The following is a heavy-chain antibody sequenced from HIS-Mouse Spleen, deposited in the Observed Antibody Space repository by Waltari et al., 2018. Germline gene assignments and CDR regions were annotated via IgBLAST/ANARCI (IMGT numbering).Heavy chain of an antibody. CDR2: ISSSSSYI. J-gene: IGHJ3*02. D-gene: IGHD7-27*01. CDR3: ARRLLTGDAFDI. Sequence: EVQLVQSGGGLVKPGGSLRLSCAASGFTFSSYSMNWVRQAPGKGLEWVSSISSSSSYIYYADSVKGRFTISRDNAKNSLYLQMNSLRAEDTAVYYCARRLLTGDAFDIWGLGTMVTVSS. CDR1: GFTFSSYS. V-gene: IGHV3-21*01.